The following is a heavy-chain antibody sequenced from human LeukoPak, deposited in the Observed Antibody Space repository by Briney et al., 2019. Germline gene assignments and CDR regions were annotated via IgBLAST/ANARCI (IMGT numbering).Heavy chain of an antibody. D-gene: IGHD1-26*01. Sequence: SETLSLTCTVSGGPISSYYWTWIRQPAGKGLEWIGRIYTIGSTDYNPSLKSRVTMSGDTSKNQLSLKLTSVTAADTAVYYCARDQSSGSYADWGQGTLVTVSS. CDR1: GGPISSYY. V-gene: IGHV4-4*07. CDR3: ARDQSSGSYAD. J-gene: IGHJ1*01. CDR2: IYTIGST.